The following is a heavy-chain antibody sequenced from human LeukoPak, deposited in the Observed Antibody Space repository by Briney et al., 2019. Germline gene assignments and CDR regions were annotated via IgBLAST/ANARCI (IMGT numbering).Heavy chain of an antibody. Sequence: GGSLRLSCAASGFTFSSYEMSWVRQAPGKGLEWVSYISSSGSTIYYADSVKGRFTISRDNAKNSLYLQMNSLRAEDTAVYYCARDLVGAHYYYYGMDVWGQGTTVTVSS. J-gene: IGHJ6*02. V-gene: IGHV3-48*03. CDR3: ARDLVGAHYYYYGMDV. D-gene: IGHD1-26*01. CDR1: GFTFSSYE. CDR2: ISSSGSTI.